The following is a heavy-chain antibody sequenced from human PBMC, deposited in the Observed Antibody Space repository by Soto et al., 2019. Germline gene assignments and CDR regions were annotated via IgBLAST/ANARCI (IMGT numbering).Heavy chain of an antibody. CDR1: GGSISSGDYY. D-gene: IGHD2-21*01. CDR3: ARDRYGGDFKSYGMDV. J-gene: IGHJ6*02. V-gene: IGHV4-30-4*01. Sequence: SETLSLTCTVSGGSISSGDYYCSWIRQPPGKGLEWIGYIYYSGSTYYNPSLKSRVTISVDTSKNQFSLKLSSVTAADTAVYYCARDRYGGDFKSYGMDVWGQGTTVTVSS. CDR2: IYYSGST.